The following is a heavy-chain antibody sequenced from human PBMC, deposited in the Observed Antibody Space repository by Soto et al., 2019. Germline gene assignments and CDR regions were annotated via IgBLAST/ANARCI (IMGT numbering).Heavy chain of an antibody. CDR1: GFTFSSYS. J-gene: IGHJ4*02. Sequence: GGSLRLSCAASGFTFSSYSMNWVRQAPGKGLEWVSSISSSSSYIYYADSVKGRFTISRDNAKNSLYLQMNSLRAEDTAVYYCARARGVQLWLPYWGQGNLVTVSS. D-gene: IGHD5-18*01. V-gene: IGHV3-21*01. CDR2: ISSSSSYI. CDR3: ARARGVQLWLPY.